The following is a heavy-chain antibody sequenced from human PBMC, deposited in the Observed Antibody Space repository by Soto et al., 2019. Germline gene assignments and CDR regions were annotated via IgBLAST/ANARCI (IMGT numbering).Heavy chain of an antibody. CDR2: ISSNGGST. Sequence: GGSLRLSCSASGFTFSSYAMHWVRQAPGKGLEYVSGISSNGGSTYYADSVKGRFTISRDNAKNTVYLQMNSLRADDTAVYYCARDQATGDWFDAWGQGALVTVSS. CDR3: ARDQATGDWFDA. J-gene: IGHJ5*02. D-gene: IGHD5-12*01. V-gene: IGHV3-64*04. CDR1: GFTFSSYA.